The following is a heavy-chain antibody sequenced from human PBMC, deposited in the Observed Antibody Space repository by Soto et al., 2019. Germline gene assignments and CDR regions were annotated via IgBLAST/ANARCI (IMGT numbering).Heavy chain of an antibody. CDR2: VSDVERA. CDR1: GFSVSSNY. J-gene: IGHJ5*02. Sequence: EVRLVESGGGLIQPGGSLRLSCVVSGFSVSSNYMSWVRQAPGKGLEWVTVVSDVERANYADSVKGRFTVSRDISKRTGLLQINSLSAEDTDVYYCARPQSSAIALAAESWGQLTLVIVSS. D-gene: IGHD2-15*01. CDR3: ARPQSSAIALAAES. V-gene: IGHV3-53*01.